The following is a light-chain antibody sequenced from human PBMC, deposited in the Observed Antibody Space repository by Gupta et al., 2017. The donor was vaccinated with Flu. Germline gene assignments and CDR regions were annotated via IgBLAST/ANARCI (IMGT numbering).Light chain of an antibody. V-gene: IGKV3-15*01. CDR2: GAS. CDR3: QQDNTLWT. CDR1: ESVSNN. J-gene: IGKJ1*01. Sequence: IVMTQSPPTLSVSPGERATLSCRASESVSNNLAWYQQTPGQARRLLIYGASTRATGVPARFSGSGSGKDFTLTISSLQSEDFAVYYWQQDNTLWTFGQGTKVEI.